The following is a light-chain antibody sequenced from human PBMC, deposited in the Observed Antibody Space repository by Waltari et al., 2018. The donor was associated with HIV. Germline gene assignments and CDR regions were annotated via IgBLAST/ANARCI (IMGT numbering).Light chain of an antibody. J-gene: IGLJ2*01. CDR3: SAWDDNVNAL. CDR2: RNK. CDR1: RSNIGSNN. Sequence: QSVLRQPPSASGTPGQRVTISCSGSRSNIGSNNVNWYQQLPGTAPKLLIYRNKRPPPGVPDRFSGYKSGTSASLAISGLQSEDEADYYCSAWDDNVNALFGEGTKLTVL. V-gene: IGLV1-44*01.